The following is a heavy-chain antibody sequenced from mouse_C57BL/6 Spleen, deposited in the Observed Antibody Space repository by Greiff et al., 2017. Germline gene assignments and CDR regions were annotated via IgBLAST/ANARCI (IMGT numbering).Heavy chain of an antibody. CDR3: VRHGGDLLWSYYAMDY. CDR2: IRSKSNNYAT. D-gene: IGHD2-1*01. J-gene: IGHJ4*01. V-gene: IGHV10-1*01. Sequence: EVKVVESGGGLVQPKGSLKLSCAASGFSFNTYAMNWVRQAPGKGLEWVARIRSKSNNYATYYADSVKDRFTISRDDSESMLYLQMNNLKTEDTAMYYCVRHGGDLLWSYYAMDYWGQGTSVTVSS. CDR1: GFSFNTYA.